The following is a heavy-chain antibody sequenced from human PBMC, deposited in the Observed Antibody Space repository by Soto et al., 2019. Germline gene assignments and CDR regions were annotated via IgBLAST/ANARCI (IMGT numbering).Heavy chain of an antibody. CDR3: AREYYYDSIGYYPRRSFDY. CDR1: GYTFTGYY. V-gene: IGHV1-2*02. Sequence: GASVKVSCKASGYTFTGYYMHWVRQAPGQGLEWMGWINPNSGGTNYAQKFQGRVTMTRDTSISTAYMELSRLRSDDTAVYYCAREYYYDSIGYYPRRSFDYWGQGTLVTVSS. J-gene: IGHJ4*02. D-gene: IGHD3-22*01. CDR2: INPNSGGT.